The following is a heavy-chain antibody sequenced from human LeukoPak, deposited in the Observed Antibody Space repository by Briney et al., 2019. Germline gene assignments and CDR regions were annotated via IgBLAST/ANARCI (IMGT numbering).Heavy chain of an antibody. CDR3: AKDSYCSSTSCYSDGMDV. Sequence: GGSLRLSCAASGFTFSSYGMHWVRQAPGKGLEWVAVISYGGSNKYYADSVKGRFTISRDNSKNTLYLQMNSLRAEDTAVYYCAKDSYCSSTSCYSDGMDVWGQGTTVTVSS. J-gene: IGHJ6*02. V-gene: IGHV3-30*18. CDR1: GFTFSSYG. D-gene: IGHD2-2*01. CDR2: ISYGGSNK.